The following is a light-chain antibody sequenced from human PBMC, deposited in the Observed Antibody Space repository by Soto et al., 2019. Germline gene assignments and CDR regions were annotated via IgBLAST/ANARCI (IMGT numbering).Light chain of an antibody. CDR1: QSVDTKY. CDR3: QQYGTSPLT. CDR2: GTS. V-gene: IGKV3-20*01. Sequence: EVVLTQSPGTLALSPVETATLSCRTSQSVDTKYLAWYQQKPGQAPRLLIYGTSRRAPASPDRISGSGSGTDFTLTISRLEPEDFAVYYCQQYGTSPLTFGGGTKVDI. J-gene: IGKJ4*01.